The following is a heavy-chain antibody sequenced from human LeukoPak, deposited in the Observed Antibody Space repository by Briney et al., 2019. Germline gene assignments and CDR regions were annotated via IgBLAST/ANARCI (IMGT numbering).Heavy chain of an antibody. CDR3: ARGLVEMAPFDY. J-gene: IGHJ4*02. CDR1: GFTFTSSA. D-gene: IGHD5-24*01. Sequence: ASVKVSCKASGFTFTSSAMQWVRQARGQRLEWIGWIVVGSGNTNYAQKFQGRVTITADESTSTAYMELSSLRSEDTAVYYCARGLVEMAPFDYWGQGTLVTVSS. CDR2: IVVGSGNT. V-gene: IGHV1-58*02.